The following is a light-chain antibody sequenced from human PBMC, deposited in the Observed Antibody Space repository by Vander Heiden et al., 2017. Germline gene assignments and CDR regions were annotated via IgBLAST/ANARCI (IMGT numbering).Light chain of an antibody. CDR3: QSYDSSLSGSGV. J-gene: IGLJ2*01. CDR1: SSNIGEGYD. Sequence: QSVLTQPPSVSGAPGQRVTLSCTGSSSNIGEGYDVHWYQQLPGTASKLLISGKSNRPSGVPDRFSGSKSGTSASRAITGLQSEYEADYYCQSYDSSLSGSGVFGGGTKLTVL. CDR2: GKS. V-gene: IGLV1-40*01.